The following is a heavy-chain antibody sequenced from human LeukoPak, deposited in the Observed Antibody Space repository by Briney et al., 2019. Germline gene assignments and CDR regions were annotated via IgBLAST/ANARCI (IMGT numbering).Heavy chain of an antibody. Sequence: GGSLRLSCAASGFTFSSYGMSWVRQAPGKGLEWVSAISGSGGSTYYADSVKGRFTISRDNSKNTLYLQMNSLRAEDTAVYYCAKGVGSYQLLWRRKRSYYMDVRGKGTTVTISS. CDR2: ISGSGGST. CDR3: AKGVGSYQLLWRRKRSYYMDV. CDR1: GFTFSSYG. J-gene: IGHJ6*03. V-gene: IGHV3-23*01. D-gene: IGHD2-2*01.